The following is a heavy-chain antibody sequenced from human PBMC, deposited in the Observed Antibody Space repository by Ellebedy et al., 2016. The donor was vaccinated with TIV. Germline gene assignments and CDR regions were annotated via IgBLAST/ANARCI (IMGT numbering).Heavy chain of an antibody. CDR1: GFTFSGYW. CDR3: ARGTPSGATYFDY. CDR2: INLDGGIT. Sequence: PGGSLRLSCATSGFTFSGYWMHWVRQAPGKGLVWVSRINLDGGITVYADSVKGRFTISRDNAKNTLYLQMNSLSVEDTAVYFCARGTPSGATYFDYWGQGTLVTVSS. J-gene: IGHJ4*02. V-gene: IGHV3-74*01. D-gene: IGHD1-26*01.